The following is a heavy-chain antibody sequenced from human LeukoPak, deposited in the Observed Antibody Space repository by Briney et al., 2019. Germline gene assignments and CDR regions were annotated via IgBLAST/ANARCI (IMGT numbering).Heavy chain of an antibody. CDR2: IYTSGST. J-gene: IGHJ3*02. Sequence: SETLSLTCTVSGGSISSGSYYWSWIRQPAGKGLAWIGRIYTSGSTNYNPSLKSRVTISVDTSKNQFSLKLSSVTAADTAVYYCARYGPPRLHGVRGAFDIWGPGTMVTVSS. D-gene: IGHD4-11*01. V-gene: IGHV4-61*02. CDR3: ARYGPPRLHGVRGAFDI. CDR1: GGSISSGSYY.